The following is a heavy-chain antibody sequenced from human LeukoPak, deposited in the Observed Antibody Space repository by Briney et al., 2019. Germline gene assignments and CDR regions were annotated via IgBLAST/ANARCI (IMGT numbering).Heavy chain of an antibody. CDR3: ARGGLVRGVIIGWFDP. J-gene: IGHJ5*02. D-gene: IGHD3-10*02. CDR1: GGTFSSYA. CDR2: IIPIFGTA. Sequence: SVKVSCKASGGTFSSYAISWVRQAPGQGLEWMGGIIPIFGTANYAQKFQGRVTITADKSTSTAYMELSSLRSDDTAVYYCARGGLVRGVIIGWFDPWGQGTLVTVSS. V-gene: IGHV1-69*06.